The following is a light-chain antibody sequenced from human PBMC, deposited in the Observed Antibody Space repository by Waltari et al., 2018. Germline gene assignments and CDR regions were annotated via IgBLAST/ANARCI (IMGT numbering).Light chain of an antibody. CDR3: SSYTSSSTVV. CDR2: DVS. J-gene: IGLJ2*01. CDR1: SSDVGGYNY. Sequence: QSALTQPASVSGSPGQSITISCTGTSSDVGGYNYVSWYQQHPGKAPKRMIYDVSNRPCGVSNRFAGYKSGNTTSLTSSGLQAEDEADYYCSSYTSSSTVVFGGGTKLTVL. V-gene: IGLV2-14*03.